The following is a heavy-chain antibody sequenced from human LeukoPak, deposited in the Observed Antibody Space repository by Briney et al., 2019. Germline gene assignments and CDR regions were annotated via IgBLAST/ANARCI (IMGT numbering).Heavy chain of an antibody. CDR1: GFTFNNYA. CDR3: AKEKQGKVVY. Sequence: GGSLRLSCAASGFTFNNYAMNWVRQAPGKGLEWVSVISGSGGTTYYADSVKGRFTISRDSSKNTLYLQMNSLRAEDTAVYYCAKEKQGKVVYWGQGTLVTVSS. CDR2: ISGSGGTT. D-gene: IGHD1/OR15-1a*01. V-gene: IGHV3-23*01. J-gene: IGHJ4*02.